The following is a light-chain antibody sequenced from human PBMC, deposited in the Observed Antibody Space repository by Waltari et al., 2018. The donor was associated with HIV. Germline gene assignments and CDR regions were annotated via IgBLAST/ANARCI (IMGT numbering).Light chain of an antibody. Sequence: NFMLTQPHSVSESPGKTVTISCTRSSGSIASNYVKWYQQRPGLSPTTGAYSDNHTPSWVPDRFSGSSDSSSNSASLTISGLKTDDEADYYCQSYDSSNPSWVFGGGTKLTVL. CDR3: QSYDSSNPSWV. V-gene: IGLV6-57*01. CDR2: SDN. CDR1: SGSIASNY. J-gene: IGLJ3*02.